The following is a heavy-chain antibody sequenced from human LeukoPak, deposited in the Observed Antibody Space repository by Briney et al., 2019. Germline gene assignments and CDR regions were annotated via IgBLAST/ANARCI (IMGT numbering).Heavy chain of an antibody. D-gene: IGHD2-2*01. Sequence: ASVKVSCKSCVYTFTIYYKHWGWHAPGQGLEWMGIINPSGGSTSYAQKFQGRVTMTRDTSTSTVYMELSSLRSEDTAVYYCARDVVVVPAAAERYIDYWGQGTLVTVSS. CDR3: ARDVVVVPAAAERYIDY. J-gene: IGHJ4*02. CDR1: VYTFTIYY. V-gene: IGHV1-46*01. CDR2: INPSGGST.